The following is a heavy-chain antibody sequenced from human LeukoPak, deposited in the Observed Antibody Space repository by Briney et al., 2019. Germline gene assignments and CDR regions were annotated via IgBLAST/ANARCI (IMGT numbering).Heavy chain of an antibody. J-gene: IGHJ5*02. D-gene: IGHD2-15*01. CDR1: GGSMSSNY. CDR3: ARDPTSAGGIVENWFDP. CDR2: IYYSGST. V-gene: IGHV4-59*01. Sequence: SETLSLTCTVSGGSMSSNYWSWIRQPPGKGLEWIGYIYYSGSTNYNPSLKSRVSISVDASKNQFSLRLNSVTAADTAVYYCARDPTSAGGIVENWFDPWGQGTLVTVSS.